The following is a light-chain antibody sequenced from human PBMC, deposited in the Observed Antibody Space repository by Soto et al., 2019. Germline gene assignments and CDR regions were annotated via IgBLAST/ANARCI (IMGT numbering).Light chain of an antibody. CDR2: DAS. Sequence: EIVLTQSPVTLSLSPGERATLSCLAIQSVSSYLSWSQQKPGQAPRLLLYDASNRATGIPARFSGSGSGTDFTLTISSLEPEDFAVYYCQQRSNWPSTFGGGTKVEIK. V-gene: IGKV3-11*01. CDR3: QQRSNWPST. J-gene: IGKJ4*01. CDR1: QSVSSY.